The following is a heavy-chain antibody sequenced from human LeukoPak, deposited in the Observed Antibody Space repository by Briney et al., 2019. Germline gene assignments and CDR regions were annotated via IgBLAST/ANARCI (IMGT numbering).Heavy chain of an antibody. Sequence: GRSLRLSCAASGFTFDDYAMHWVRQAPGKGLEWVSGISWNSGSIGYADSVKGRFTISRDNAKNSLYLQVNSLRAEDTAVYYCARDGWATSDYWGQGTLVTVSS. D-gene: IGHD3-16*01. CDR3: ARDGWATSDY. J-gene: IGHJ4*02. V-gene: IGHV3-9*01. CDR1: GFTFDDYA. CDR2: ISWNSGSI.